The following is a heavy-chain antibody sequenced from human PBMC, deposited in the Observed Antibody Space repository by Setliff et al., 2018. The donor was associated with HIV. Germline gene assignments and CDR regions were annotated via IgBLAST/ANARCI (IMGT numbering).Heavy chain of an antibody. CDR1: GFAFNNDA. J-gene: IGHJ4*02. D-gene: IGHD3-9*01. CDR2: IYIGGSST. Sequence: GGSLRLSCAASGFAFNNDAMSWVRQAPGKGLEWVSVIYIGGSSTYYADSVKGRFTVSRDNSNNRLSLHLNSLRPEDTAVYYCAKDHGPHLRYFEWLLWGLSRFDYWGQGTLVTVSS. V-gene: IGHV3-23*03. CDR3: AKDHGPHLRYFEWLLWGLSRFDY.